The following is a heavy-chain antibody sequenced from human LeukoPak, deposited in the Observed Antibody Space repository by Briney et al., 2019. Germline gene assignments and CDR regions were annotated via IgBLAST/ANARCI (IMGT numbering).Heavy chain of an antibody. CDR2: IYYSGST. CDR3: AREISIAVAGLRVEWFDP. CDR1: GGSISSYY. D-gene: IGHD6-19*01. J-gene: IGHJ5*02. Sequence: SETLSLTCTVSGGSISSYYWSWIRQPPGKGLEWIGYIYYSGSTNYNPSLESRVTISVDTSKNQFSLKLSSVTAADTAVYYCAREISIAVAGLRVEWFDPWGQGTLVTVSS. V-gene: IGHV4-59*01.